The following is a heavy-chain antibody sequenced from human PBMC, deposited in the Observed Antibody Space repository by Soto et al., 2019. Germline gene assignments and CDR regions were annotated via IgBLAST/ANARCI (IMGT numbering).Heavy chain of an antibody. CDR3: ARGDLWGNNRYFDY. D-gene: IGHD3-16*02. V-gene: IGHV1-3*01. J-gene: IGHJ4*02. CDR1: GYTFTNYA. CDR2: INAGNGNT. Sequence: GASVKVSCKPSGYTFTNYAIHWVRQAPGQRLEWMGWINAGNGNTKYSQKFQGRITITRDRSTSTSSMELSSLRSEDTALYYCARGDLWGNNRYFDYWGQGTLVTVSS.